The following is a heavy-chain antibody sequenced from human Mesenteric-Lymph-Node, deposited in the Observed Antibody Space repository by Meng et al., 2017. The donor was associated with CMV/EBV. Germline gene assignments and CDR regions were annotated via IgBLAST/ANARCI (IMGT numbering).Heavy chain of an antibody. CDR1: GFTFSTFS. Sequence: GESLKISCAASGFTFSTFSMFWVRQAPGKGLEWVATVSYDGASRYYGDSVKGRFTVSRDNSKNTLDLQMDSLRHEDTAVYYCARSLVGASNYWGQGTLVTVSS. CDR2: VSYDGASR. D-gene: IGHD1-26*01. V-gene: IGHV3-30*04. J-gene: IGHJ4*02. CDR3: ARSLVGASNY.